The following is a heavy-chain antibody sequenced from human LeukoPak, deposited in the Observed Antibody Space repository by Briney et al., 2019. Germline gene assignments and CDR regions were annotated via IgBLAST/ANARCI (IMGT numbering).Heavy chain of an antibody. CDR2: IDGGGSST. V-gene: IGHV3-74*01. D-gene: IGHD4-23*01. CDR3: AREGPRGNSQFDY. Sequence: GGSLRLSCTASGFTFSYHWMHWVRQVPGKGLVWISRIDGGGSSTSYADSVKGRFSISRDNSKSTLYLQMSSLRAEDTAVYYCAREGPRGNSQFDYWGQGTLVTVSS. CDR1: GFTFSYHW. J-gene: IGHJ4*02.